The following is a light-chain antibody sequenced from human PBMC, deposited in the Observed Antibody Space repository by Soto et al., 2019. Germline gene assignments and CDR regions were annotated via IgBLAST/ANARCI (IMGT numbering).Light chain of an antibody. CDR3: QQYDTPPYT. CDR1: QSLLYSSNNRDY. Sequence: DIVMTQSPDSLAVSLGERATINCKSSQSLLYSSNNRDYLAWHQQKPGQPPKVLIYWASTRESGVPDRFSGSGSGTDFTLTISSLQAEDVAVYNCQQYDTPPYTFGQGTKLEIK. J-gene: IGKJ2*01. V-gene: IGKV4-1*01. CDR2: WAS.